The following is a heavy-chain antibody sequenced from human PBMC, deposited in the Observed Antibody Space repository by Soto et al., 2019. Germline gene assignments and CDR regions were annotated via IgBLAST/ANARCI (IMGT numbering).Heavy chain of an antibody. V-gene: IGHV4-30-2*01. CDR2: IYHSGST. CDR3: ARHLTYCSAGSCYSDFPYYGMDV. Sequence: SETLSLTCAVSGGSISSGGYSWSWIRQPPGKGLEWIGYIYHSGSTYYNPSLKSRVTVSVDRSKNQFSLKLSSVTAADTAVYYCARHLTYCSAGSCYSDFPYYGMDVWGQGTTVTVSS. CDR1: GGSISSGGYS. D-gene: IGHD2-15*01. J-gene: IGHJ6*02.